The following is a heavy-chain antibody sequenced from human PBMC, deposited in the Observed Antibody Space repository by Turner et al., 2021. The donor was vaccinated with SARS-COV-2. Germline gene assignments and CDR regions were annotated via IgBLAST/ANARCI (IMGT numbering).Heavy chain of an antibody. CDR3: ARGPHPRGYDY. CDR1: GFTVSSNY. V-gene: IGHV3-53*01. J-gene: IGHJ4*02. CDR2: IYSGGST. Sequence: EVQLVESGVGLTQSGGWLRRSCAASGFTVSSNYMSWVRQAPGKGLEWVSVIYSGGSTYYVDSVKGRFTISRDNSKNTLYLKMNSLRAEETALYYCARGPHPRGYDYWGQGTLVTVSS. D-gene: IGHD3-10*01.